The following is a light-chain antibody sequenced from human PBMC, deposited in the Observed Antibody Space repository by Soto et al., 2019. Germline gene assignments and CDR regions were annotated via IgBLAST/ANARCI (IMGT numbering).Light chain of an antibody. J-gene: IGKJ1*01. V-gene: IGKV1-9*01. Sequence: DLQLTQSPSFLSASLGDRVTITCRASQGISSYLAWYQQKPGKAPKLLIYAASPLQSGVPSRFSGGARGCKFAPAVSGLQPEDFPTYCCQQLNRYPVTFGHGTKGEIQ. CDR3: QQLNRYPVT. CDR1: QGISSY. CDR2: AAS.